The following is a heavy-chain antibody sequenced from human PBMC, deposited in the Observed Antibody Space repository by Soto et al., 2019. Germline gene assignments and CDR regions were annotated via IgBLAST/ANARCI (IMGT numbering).Heavy chain of an antibody. V-gene: IGHV1-69*01. CDR2: IIPISGTA. D-gene: IGHD2-2*01. J-gene: IGHJ6*02. CDR3: ASSQGSSTSLELYYYYYYGMDV. CDR1: GGTFSSYA. Sequence: QVQLVQSGAEVKKPGSSVKVSCTASGGTFSSYAISWVRQAPGQGLEWMGGIIPISGTANYAQKFQGRVTITADESTNLELSSLTSEDTAVYYCASSQGSSTSLELYYYYYYGMDVWGQGTTVTVSS.